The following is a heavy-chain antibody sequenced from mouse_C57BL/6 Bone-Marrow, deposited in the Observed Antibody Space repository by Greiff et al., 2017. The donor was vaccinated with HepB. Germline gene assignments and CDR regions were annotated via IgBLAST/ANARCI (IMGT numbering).Heavy chain of an antibody. CDR2: IRPNSGST. CDR3: ARRLWAWFAY. CDR1: GYTFTSYW. J-gene: IGHJ3*01. D-gene: IGHD4-1*01. V-gene: IGHV1-64*01. Sequence: VQLQQPGAELVKPGASVKLSCKASGYTFTSYWMHWVKQRPGQGLEWMGMIRPNSGSTNYNEKFKSKARLTVDKSSSTAYMQLSSLTSEDSAVYYCARRLWAWFAYWGQGTLVTVSA.